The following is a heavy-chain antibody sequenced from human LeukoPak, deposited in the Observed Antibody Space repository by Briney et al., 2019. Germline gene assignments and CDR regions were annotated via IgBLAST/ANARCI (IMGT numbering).Heavy chain of an antibody. CDR3: ARVQRDGSGLGDAFDI. D-gene: IGHD3-10*01. CDR1: GGSISSYY. J-gene: IGHJ3*02. V-gene: IGHV4-59*01. CDR2: IYYSGST. Sequence: PSETPSLTCTVSGGSISSYYWSWIRQPPGKGLEWIGYIYYSGSTNYNPSLKSRVTISVDTSKNQFSLKLSSVTAADTAVYYCARVQRDGSGLGDAFDIWGQGTMVTVSS.